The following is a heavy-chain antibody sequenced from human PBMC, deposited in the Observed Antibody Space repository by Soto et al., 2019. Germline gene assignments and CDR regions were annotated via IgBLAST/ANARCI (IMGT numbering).Heavy chain of an antibody. Sequence: ASVKVSCKASGGTFSSYAISWVRQAPGQGLEWMGGIIPIFGTANYAQKFQGRVTITADESTSTAYMELSSLRSEDTAVYYCARGYDSSGYYYVGAAFDIWGQGTMVTVSS. CDR3: ARGYDSSGYYYVGAAFDI. D-gene: IGHD3-22*01. V-gene: IGHV1-69*13. CDR1: GGTFSSYA. J-gene: IGHJ3*02. CDR2: IIPIFGTA.